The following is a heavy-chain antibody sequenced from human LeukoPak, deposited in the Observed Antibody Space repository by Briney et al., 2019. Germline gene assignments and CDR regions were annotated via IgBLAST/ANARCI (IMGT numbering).Heavy chain of an antibody. Sequence: GGSLRLSCAASGFTFSSYWMSWVRQAPGKGLEWVANIKQDGSEKYYVDSVKGRFTISRDNAKNSLYLQMNSLRAEDTAVYYCARVGWSGGSCYSGRGPVDPWGQGTLVSVSS. CDR2: IKQDGSEK. V-gene: IGHV3-7*01. J-gene: IGHJ5*02. D-gene: IGHD2-15*01. CDR3: ARVGWSGGSCYSGRGPVDP. CDR1: GFTFSSYW.